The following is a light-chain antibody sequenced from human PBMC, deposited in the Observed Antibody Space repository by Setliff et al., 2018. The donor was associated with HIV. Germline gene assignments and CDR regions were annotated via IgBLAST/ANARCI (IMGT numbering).Light chain of an antibody. J-gene: IGLJ1*01. CDR3: QAWDSSTVV. V-gene: IGLV3-1*01. Sequence: SSALTQPPSVSVSPGQTASITCAGDKLGDKYAFWYQQKPGQSPVLVIYQDSKRPSVIPERFSGSNAGNTATLTISGTQAMEEADYYCQAWDSSTVVFGTGTKVTVL. CDR1: KLGDKY. CDR2: QDS.